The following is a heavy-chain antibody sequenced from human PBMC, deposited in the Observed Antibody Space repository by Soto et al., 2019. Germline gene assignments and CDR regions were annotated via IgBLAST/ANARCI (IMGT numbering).Heavy chain of an antibody. CDR2: NIPILGVA. D-gene: IGHD2-21*02. V-gene: IGHV1-69*08. J-gene: IGHJ3*02. CDR3: AIEESCGGDCYYNGGDI. Sequence: QVQLVQSGSEVKKPGSSVKVSCKASGGTFSTYTISWERQAPGQGLEWMGRNIPILGVANYAQKFQGRVTIIDDKPTSTAYMELSSRRSEDTAVYYCAIEESCGGDCYYNGGDIWGQGTMVTVSS. CDR1: GGTFSTYT.